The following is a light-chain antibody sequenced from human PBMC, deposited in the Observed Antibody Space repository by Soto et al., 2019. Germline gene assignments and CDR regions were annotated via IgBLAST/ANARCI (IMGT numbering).Light chain of an antibody. J-gene: IGKJ4*01. Sequence: DIQMAQSPSALFASIGDRVSVTCRASQPIFTSLAWYQQKPGKAPKLLIYDASVLHTGVPSRFSGFSSGTDFTLTISGLQPDDFATYFCQQYKSYSAHGLTFGGGTKVGIK. CDR1: QPIFTS. CDR2: DAS. CDR3: QQYKSYSAHGLT. V-gene: IGKV1-5*01.